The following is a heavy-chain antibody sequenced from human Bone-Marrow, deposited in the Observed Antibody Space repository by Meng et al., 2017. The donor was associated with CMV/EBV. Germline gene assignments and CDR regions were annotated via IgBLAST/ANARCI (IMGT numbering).Heavy chain of an antibody. Sequence: ASVKVSCKASGYSFTIYDINWVRQAPGQGLEWMGWVNPTSGNRGYAQNFQGRVTMTTNTSISTAYVELSSLTSDDTAVYYCARDPPYHDFWSDYYYFDYWGQGTLVT. CDR3: ARDPPYHDFWSDYYYFDY. J-gene: IGHJ4*02. CDR1: GYSFTIYD. V-gene: IGHV1-8*01. D-gene: IGHD3-3*01. CDR2: VNPTSGNR.